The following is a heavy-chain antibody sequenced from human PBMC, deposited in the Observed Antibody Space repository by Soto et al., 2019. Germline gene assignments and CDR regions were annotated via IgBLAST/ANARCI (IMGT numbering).Heavy chain of an antibody. CDR1: GFTFSSYA. V-gene: IGHV3-23*01. CDR3: AKDRSSGYYGSGSYQYYYYGMDV. D-gene: IGHD3-10*01. Sequence: PGGSLRLSCAASGFTFSSYAMSWVRQAPGKGLEWVSAISGSGGSTYYADSVKGRFTISRDNSKNTLYPQMNSLRAEDTAVYYCAKDRSSGYYGSGSYQYYYYGMDVWGQGTTVTVSS. J-gene: IGHJ6*02. CDR2: ISGSGGST.